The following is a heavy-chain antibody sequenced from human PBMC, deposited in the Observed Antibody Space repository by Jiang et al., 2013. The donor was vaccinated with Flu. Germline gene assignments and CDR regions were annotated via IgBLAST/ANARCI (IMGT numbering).Heavy chain of an antibody. CDR3: ARDRAMVRGIDSFHYYGLDV. CDR2: ISSNSRHT. Sequence: VQLVESGGGLVKPGGSLRLSCAASGFSFSFYSMNWVRQAPGKGLEWVSYISSNSRHTNYAESVRGRFTISRDNANNSLYLQLNSLRAEDTAVYYCARDRAMVRGIDSFHYYGLDVWGKGPRSSSPQ. D-gene: IGHD3-10*01. V-gene: IGHV3-21*01. J-gene: IGHJ6*04. CDR1: GFSFSFYS.